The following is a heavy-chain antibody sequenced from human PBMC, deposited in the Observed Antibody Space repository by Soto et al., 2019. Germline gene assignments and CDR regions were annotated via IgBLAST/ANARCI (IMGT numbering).Heavy chain of an antibody. CDR2: VYHSGTT. J-gene: IGHJ2*01. D-gene: IGHD2-8*01. CDR3: ARPNGTAPAVWYVDL. V-gene: IGHV4-59*08. CDR1: GDYISSHY. Sequence: QVQLQESGPGLVKASETLSLTCTVSGDYISSHYWSWIRRPPGKGLEWIGYVYHSGTTSSTPSLKSRVTISMDTSYNQISLSLTSVTAASTAMYYCARPNGTAPAVWYVDLWGRGTLVTVSS.